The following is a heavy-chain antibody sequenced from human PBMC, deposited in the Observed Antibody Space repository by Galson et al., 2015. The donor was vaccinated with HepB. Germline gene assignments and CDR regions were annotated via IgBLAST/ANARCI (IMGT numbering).Heavy chain of an antibody. CDR1: GGTFTGYA. V-gene: IGHV1-69*04. CDR3: ASSRGHMERRLDY. D-gene: IGHD3-3*01. CDR2: IIPIIGSG. J-gene: IGHJ4*02. Sequence: SVKVSCKASGGTFTGYAVNWVRQAPGQGLEWMGRIIPIIGSGYYAQKFQGRVTFTADKSTATAYMELRSLTSEDTAVYYCASSRGHMERRLDYWGQGTQVTVSS.